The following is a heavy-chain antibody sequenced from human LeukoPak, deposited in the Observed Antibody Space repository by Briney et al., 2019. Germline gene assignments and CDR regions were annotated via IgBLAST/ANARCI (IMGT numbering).Heavy chain of an antibody. Sequence: PGGSLRLSCAASGFSVTSNYMSWVRQAPGKGLEWVSVLYSGGKTYYANSAKGRFTISRDSSTNTLYLQMESLRADDTAVYYCAGEMGAATTYFDYWGQGTPVIVSS. D-gene: IGHD1-1*01. CDR3: AGEMGAATTYFDY. J-gene: IGHJ4*02. CDR2: LYSGGKT. CDR1: GFSVTSNY. V-gene: IGHV3-53*01.